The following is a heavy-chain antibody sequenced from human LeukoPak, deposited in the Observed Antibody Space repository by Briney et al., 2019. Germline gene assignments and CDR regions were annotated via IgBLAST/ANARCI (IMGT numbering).Heavy chain of an antibody. J-gene: IGHJ4*02. CDR2: ISSSSSYI. CDR3: ARVRLQQWLVDY. CDR1: GFTFSSYS. D-gene: IGHD6-19*01. Sequence: PGGSLRLSCAASGFTFSSYSMNWVRQAPGKGLEWVSSISSSSSYIYYADSVKGRFTISRDNAKNSLYLQMNSLRAEDTAMYYCARVRLQQWLVDYWGQGTLVTVSS. V-gene: IGHV3-21*01.